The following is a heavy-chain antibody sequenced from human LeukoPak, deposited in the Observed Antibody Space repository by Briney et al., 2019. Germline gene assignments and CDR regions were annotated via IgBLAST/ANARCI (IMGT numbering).Heavy chain of an antibody. CDR1: GFTFSSYA. Sequence: GRSLRLSCAASGFTFSSYAMHWVRQAPGKGLEWVAVISYDGSNKYYADSVKGRFTISRDNSKNTLYLQMNSLRAEDTAVYYCARPLNYADAFDIWGQGTMVTVSS. CDR3: ARPLNYADAFDI. D-gene: IGHD1-7*01. CDR2: ISYDGSNK. J-gene: IGHJ3*02. V-gene: IGHV3-30-3*01.